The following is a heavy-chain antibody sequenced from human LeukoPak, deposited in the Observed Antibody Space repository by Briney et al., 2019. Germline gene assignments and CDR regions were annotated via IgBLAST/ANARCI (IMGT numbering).Heavy chain of an antibody. D-gene: IGHD3-10*01. V-gene: IGHV3-23*01. CDR1: GFTFSSYA. CDR3: AKGPRPRYGSGSPFDY. CDR2: ISGSGGST. J-gene: IGHJ4*02. Sequence: GGSLRLSCAASGFTFSSYAMSWVRQTPGKGLEWVSAISGSGGSTYYADSVKGRFTISRDNSKNTLYLQMNSLRAEDTAVYYCAKGPRPRYGSGSPFDYWGQGTLVTVSS.